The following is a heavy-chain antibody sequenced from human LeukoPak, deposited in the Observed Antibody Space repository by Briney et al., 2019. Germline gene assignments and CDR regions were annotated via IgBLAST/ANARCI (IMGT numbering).Heavy chain of an antibody. D-gene: IGHD5-18*01. CDR2: IYTSGST. J-gene: IGHJ5*02. Sequence: SQTLSLTCTVSGGSISSGSYYWSWIRQPAGTGLEWIGRIYTSGSTNYNPSLKSRVTISVDTSKNQFSLKLSSVTAADTAVYYCARAKPGYSYGLDWFDPWGQGTLVTVSS. CDR3: ARAKPGYSYGLDWFDP. V-gene: IGHV4-61*02. CDR1: GGSISSGSYY.